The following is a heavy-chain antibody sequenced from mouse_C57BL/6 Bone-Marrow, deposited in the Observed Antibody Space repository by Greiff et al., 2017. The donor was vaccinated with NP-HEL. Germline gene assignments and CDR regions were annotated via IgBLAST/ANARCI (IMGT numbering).Heavy chain of an antibody. V-gene: IGHV1-53*01. J-gene: IGHJ2*01. CDR1: GYTFTNYW. CDR3: ARDSGYAFDY. CDR2: IDPGNGGT. Sequence: QVQLQQPGTELVKPGASVKLSCKTSGYTFTNYWMHWVKQRPGQGLEWIGNIDPGNGGTNYNEKFKNKATLTVDKSSYTAYMHRSSLTSEDSAVDYCARDSGYAFDYWGQGTTLTVSS. D-gene: IGHD3-2*02.